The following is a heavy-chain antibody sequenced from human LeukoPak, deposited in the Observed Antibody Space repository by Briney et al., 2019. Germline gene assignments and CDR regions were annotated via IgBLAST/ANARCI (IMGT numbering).Heavy chain of an antibody. J-gene: IGHJ6*03. Sequence: SETLSLTCAVYGGSFSGYYWSWIRQPPGKGLEWIGEINHSGSTNYNPSLKSRVTMSVDTSKHQFSLKLSSVTAADTAVYYCAREESYDFWSGFQNMDVWGKGTTVTVSS. CDR1: GGSFSGYY. CDR3: AREESYDFWSGFQNMDV. CDR2: INHSGST. V-gene: IGHV4-34*01. D-gene: IGHD3-3*01.